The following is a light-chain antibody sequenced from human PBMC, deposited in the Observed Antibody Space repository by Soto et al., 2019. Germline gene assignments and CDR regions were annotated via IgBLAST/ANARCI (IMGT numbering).Light chain of an antibody. CDR3: QSYDSSLSGSGV. J-gene: IGLJ1*01. CDR1: GSNIGAGYD. CDR2: GNS. Sequence: QSVLTQPPSVSGAPGQRVTISCTGSGSNIGAGYDVHWYQQLPGTAPKLLIYGNSNRPSGVPDRFSGSKSGTSASLAITGLQAEDEADYYCQSYDSSLSGSGVFGTRTKVTVL. V-gene: IGLV1-40*01.